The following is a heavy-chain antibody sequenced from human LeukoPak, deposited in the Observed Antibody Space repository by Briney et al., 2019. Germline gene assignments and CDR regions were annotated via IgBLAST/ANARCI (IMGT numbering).Heavy chain of an antibody. Sequence: PSETPSLTCTVSGGSISSYYWSWIRQPPGKGLEWIGYIYYSGSTNYNPSLKSRVTISVDTSKNQFSLKLSSVTAADTAVYYCAITLDPITTDYFDYWGQGTLVTVSS. J-gene: IGHJ4*02. V-gene: IGHV4-59*01. D-gene: IGHD1-20*01. CDR3: AITLDPITTDYFDY. CDR1: GGSISSYY. CDR2: IYYSGST.